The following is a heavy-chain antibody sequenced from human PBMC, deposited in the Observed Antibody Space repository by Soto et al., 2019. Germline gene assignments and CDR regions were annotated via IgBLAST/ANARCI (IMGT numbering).Heavy chain of an antibody. CDR1: GFTFDDYA. CDR2: ISWNSGSI. CDR3: AKDISHDYGDYYYYYGMDV. V-gene: IGHV3-9*01. D-gene: IGHD4-17*01. Sequence: GGSLRLSCAASGFTFDDYAMHWVRQAPGKGLEWVSGISWNSGSIGYADSVKGRFTISRDNAKNSLYLQMNSLRAEDTALYYCAKDISHDYGDYYYYYGMDVWGQGTTVTVSS. J-gene: IGHJ6*02.